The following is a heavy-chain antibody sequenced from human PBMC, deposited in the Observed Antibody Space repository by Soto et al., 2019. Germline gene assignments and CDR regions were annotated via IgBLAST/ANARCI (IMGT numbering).Heavy chain of an antibody. J-gene: IGHJ4*02. CDR2: IDYNGVT. CDR3: GKVLVGATGHTDSDS. V-gene: IGHV4-39*01. D-gene: IGHD2-15*01. Sequence: SETLSLTCTVSGGSIYRSGYYWGWIRQTPGRGQEWIGNIDYNGVTYSNPSLKSRVTISSDTSKNQFSLKLTSVTAADTALYYCGKVLVGATGHTDSDSWGPGTLVTVSS. CDR1: GGSIYRSGYY.